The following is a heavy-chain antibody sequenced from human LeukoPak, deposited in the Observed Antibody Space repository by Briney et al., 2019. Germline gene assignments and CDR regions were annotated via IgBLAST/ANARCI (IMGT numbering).Heavy chain of an antibody. CDR3: TRGAFMVRGLMQYYMVV. CDR1: GFTFSSYG. D-gene: IGHD3-10*01. CDR2: ISHDGRNK. J-gene: IGHJ6*03. V-gene: IGHV3-30*03. Sequence: PGRSLRLSCAASGFTFSSYGMHWVRQAPGKGLQWVAVISHDGRNKYYVDSVKGRFTISRDNSKNTLYLQMDSLRAEDTTVYYCTRGAFMVRGLMQYYMVVWGKGTTVAVSS.